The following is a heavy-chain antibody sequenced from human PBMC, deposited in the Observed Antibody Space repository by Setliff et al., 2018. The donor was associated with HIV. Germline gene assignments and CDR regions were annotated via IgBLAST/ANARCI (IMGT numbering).Heavy chain of an antibody. Sequence: SETLSLTCAVYNGSFSGYYWTWIRPPPGKGLEWIGEINDSGSTNYSPSLKSRVTISVDASRNQFSLRLSSVTAADTAVYYCAAWGPRYSYAPYFFDSWGQGTLVTVSA. D-gene: IGHD5-18*01. J-gene: IGHJ4*02. CDR2: INDSGST. CDR1: NGSFSGYY. CDR3: AAWGPRYSYAPYFFDS. V-gene: IGHV4-34*01.